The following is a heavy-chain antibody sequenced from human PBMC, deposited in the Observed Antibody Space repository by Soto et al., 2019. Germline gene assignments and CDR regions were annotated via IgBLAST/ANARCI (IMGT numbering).Heavy chain of an antibody. CDR3: ARFRWDSFEDYYYGMDV. CDR2: INPKNGST. CDR1: GYTFTNYG. Sequence: ASVKVSCKASGYTFTNYGISWVRQAPGQGLEWMGIINPKNGSTNYAQKFQGRVTMTRDTSTSTVYMELSSLRSEDTAVYYCARFRWDSFEDYYYGMDVWGQGTTVTVSS. J-gene: IGHJ6*02. D-gene: IGHD5-18*01. V-gene: IGHV1-18*01.